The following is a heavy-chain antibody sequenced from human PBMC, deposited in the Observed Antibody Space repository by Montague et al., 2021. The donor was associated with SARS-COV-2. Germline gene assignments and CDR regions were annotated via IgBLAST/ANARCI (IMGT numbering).Heavy chain of an antibody. V-gene: IGHV4-38-2*02. CDR1: GYSISSGYY. J-gene: IGHJ6*02. CDR2: IYHSGST. CDR3: AVNSNYYYYYGMDV. D-gene: IGHD4-11*01. Sequence: SETLSLTCTVSGYSISSGYYWGWIRQPPGKGLEWIGSIYHSGSTYYNPSLKSRVTISVDTSKNQFSLKLSSVTAADTAVYYCAVNSNYYYYYGMDVWGQETTVTVSS.